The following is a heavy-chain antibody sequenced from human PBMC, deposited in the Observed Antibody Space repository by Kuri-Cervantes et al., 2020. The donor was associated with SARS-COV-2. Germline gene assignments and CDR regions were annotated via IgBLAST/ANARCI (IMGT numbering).Heavy chain of an antibody. CDR2: ISSSSRYI. D-gene: IGHD1-1*01. CDR3: ARPAETGTRFDY. CDR1: GFTFSSYS. J-gene: IGHJ4*02. Sequence: GGSLRLSCAASGFTFSSYSMNWVRQAPGKGLEWVSSISSSSRYIYYADSVKVRFTISRDNAKNSLYLQMNSLRAEDTAVYYCARPAETGTRFDYWGQGTLVTVSS. V-gene: IGHV3-21*01.